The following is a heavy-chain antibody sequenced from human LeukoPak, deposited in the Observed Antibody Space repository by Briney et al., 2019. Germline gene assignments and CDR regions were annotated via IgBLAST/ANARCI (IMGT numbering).Heavy chain of an antibody. Sequence: PSETLSLTCAVYGGSFSGYYWSWIRQPPGKGLEWLGEINHSGSTNYNPSLKSRVTISVDTSKNQFSLKLTSVTAADTAVYYCARMYDRSGYYYPFDYWGQGTLVTASS. J-gene: IGHJ4*02. D-gene: IGHD3-22*01. CDR3: ARMYDRSGYYYPFDY. V-gene: IGHV4-34*01. CDR2: INHSGST. CDR1: GGSFSGYY.